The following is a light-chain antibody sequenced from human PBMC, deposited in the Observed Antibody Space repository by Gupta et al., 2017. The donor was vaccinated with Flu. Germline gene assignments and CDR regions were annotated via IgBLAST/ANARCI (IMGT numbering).Light chain of an antibody. CDR3: LQDYRYPRT. V-gene: IGKV1-6*01. Sequence: GDGATITWRGRQVSRNDVCWYQQKRGKAPKLLIDAASNVQSGAPTRFSGSGARTDTILTGSSLYPEDSATYYRLQDYRYPRTFGQGTKVEIK. CDR2: AAS. CDR1: QVSRND. J-gene: IGKJ1*01.